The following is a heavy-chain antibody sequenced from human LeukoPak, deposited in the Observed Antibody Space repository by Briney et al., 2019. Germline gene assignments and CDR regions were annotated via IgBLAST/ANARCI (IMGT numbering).Heavy chain of an antibody. CDR2: ISSTSTYI. CDR3: ARDSPSRGTRYFDY. CDR1: GFTFSGYS. J-gene: IGHJ4*02. D-gene: IGHD3-16*01. Sequence: PGGSLRLSCAASGFTFSGYSMNWVRQAQGRGLEWVSSISSTSTYIDYADSVKGRFTISRDNAKNSLFLQMDSLRAEDTAVYYCARDSPSRGTRYFDYWGQGTLVTVSS. V-gene: IGHV3-21*01.